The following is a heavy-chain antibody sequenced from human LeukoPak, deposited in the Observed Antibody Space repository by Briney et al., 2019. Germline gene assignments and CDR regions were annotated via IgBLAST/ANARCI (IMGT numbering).Heavy chain of an antibody. V-gene: IGHV1-3*01. Sequence: ASVKVSCKASGYTFTSYAFQWVRQAPGQRLEWMGWINAGNGDTKYSQKFQGRVTITRDTSATTAYMELSSLKSEDTAVYYCAREDGSSTGYYPLAYWGQGTLVTVSS. CDR3: AREDGSSTGYYPLAY. CDR2: INAGNGDT. CDR1: GYTFTSYA. D-gene: IGHD3-22*01. J-gene: IGHJ4*02.